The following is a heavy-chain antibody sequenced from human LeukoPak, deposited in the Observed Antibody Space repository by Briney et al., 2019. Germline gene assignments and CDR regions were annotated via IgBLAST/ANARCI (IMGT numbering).Heavy chain of an antibody. CDR3: ARSPLWFGELLYSYYYGMDV. Sequence: ETLSLTCTVSGGSISSSSYYMSWVRQAPGKGLEWVSVIYSGGSTYYADSVKGRFTISRDNSKNTLYLQMNSLRAEDTAVYYCARSPLWFGELLYSYYYGMDVWGQGTTVTVSS. D-gene: IGHD3-10*01. V-gene: IGHV3-66*01. CDR2: IYSGGST. J-gene: IGHJ6*02. CDR1: GGSISSSSYY.